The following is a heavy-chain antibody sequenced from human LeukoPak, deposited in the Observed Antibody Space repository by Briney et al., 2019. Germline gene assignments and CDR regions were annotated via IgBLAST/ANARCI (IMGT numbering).Heavy chain of an antibody. CDR2: MDDEGSGT. CDR3: ATVFDY. V-gene: IGHV3-74*01. J-gene: IGHJ4*02. Sequence: GGSLRLSCAVSGFTLSSNWVHWVRQAPGKGLEWVSRMDDEGSGTSYADSVKGRFTISRDNAKNTVYLQMNSLRVEDSAVYYCATVFDYWGQGTLVTVSS. CDR1: GFTLSSNW.